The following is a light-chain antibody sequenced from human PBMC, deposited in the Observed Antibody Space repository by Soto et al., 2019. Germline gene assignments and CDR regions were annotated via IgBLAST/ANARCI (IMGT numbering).Light chain of an antibody. CDR2: MAS. CDR3: QQYSNYWT. J-gene: IGKJ1*01. Sequence: DIPMTQSPSPLSASIGNRGTITCLASPNVATWLAWYQQKPGKAPNLLIYMASNLEFGVPSRFSGSGSWTEFTLTISSLQPDDFATYYCQQYSNYWTFGQGTKVDMK. CDR1: PNVATW. V-gene: IGKV1-5*03.